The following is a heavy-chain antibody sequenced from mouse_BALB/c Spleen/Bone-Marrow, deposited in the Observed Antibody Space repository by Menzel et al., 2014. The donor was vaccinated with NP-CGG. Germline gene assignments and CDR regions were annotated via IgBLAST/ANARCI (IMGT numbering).Heavy chain of an antibody. J-gene: IGHJ2*01. D-gene: IGHD4-1*01. CDR2: IDPASGNI. V-gene: IGHV14-3*02. CDR3: ASLTGTFDY. CDR1: GFNIKDTY. Sequence: EVKLVESGTDLVKPGASVKLSCTASGFNIKDTYMHWVKQRPEQGLDWIGRIDPASGNIQYDPKFQGRAAITADTSSNTAYLQLSSLTSEDTAVYYCASLTGTFDYWGQGTPLTVSS.